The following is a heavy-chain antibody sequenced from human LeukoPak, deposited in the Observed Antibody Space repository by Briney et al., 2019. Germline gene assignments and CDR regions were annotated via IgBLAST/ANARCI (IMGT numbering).Heavy chain of an antibody. CDR3: ARVQSSSWGYAFDI. CDR1: GYTFISYD. J-gene: IGHJ3*02. CDR2: MNPNSGNT. Sequence: VASVKVSCKASGYTFISYDINWVRQATGQGLEWMGWMNPNSGNTGYAQKFQGRVTITRNTSISTAYMELRSLRSDDTAVYYCARVQSSSWGYAFDIWGQGTMVTVSS. D-gene: IGHD6-13*01. V-gene: IGHV1-8*03.